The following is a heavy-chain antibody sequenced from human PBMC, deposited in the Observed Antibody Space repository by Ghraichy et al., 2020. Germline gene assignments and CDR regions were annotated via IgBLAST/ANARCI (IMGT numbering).Heavy chain of an antibody. J-gene: IGHJ5*02. D-gene: IGHD3-22*01. V-gene: IGHV1-3*01. CDR1: GYTFTSYA. CDR2: INAGNGNT. Sequence: SVKVSCKASGYTFTSYAMHWVRQAPGQRLEWMGWINAGNGNTKYSQKFQGRVTITRDTSASTAYMELSSLRSEDTAVYYCARVAPYYYDSSASVGFDPWGQGTLFTVSS. CDR3: ARVAPYYYDSSASVGFDP.